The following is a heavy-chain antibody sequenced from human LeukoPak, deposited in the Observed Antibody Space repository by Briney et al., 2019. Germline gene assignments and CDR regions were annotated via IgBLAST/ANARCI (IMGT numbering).Heavy chain of an antibody. Sequence: GGSLRLSCAASGFTFDDYGMSWVRQAPGQGLECVSVTYSGGTTYYADSVKGRFTITRDNSKNTLYLQMNSLRAEDTAVYYCATAAYGISGSLDYWGQRTLVTVSS. CDR2: TYSGGTT. D-gene: IGHD3-22*01. V-gene: IGHV3-53*01. J-gene: IGHJ4*02. CDR1: GFTFDDYG. CDR3: ATAAYGISGSLDY.